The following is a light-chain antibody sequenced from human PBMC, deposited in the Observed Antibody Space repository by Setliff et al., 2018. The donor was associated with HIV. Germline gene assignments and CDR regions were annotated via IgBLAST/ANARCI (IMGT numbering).Light chain of an antibody. Sequence: QSVLTQPRSVSGSPGQSVTTSCTGTSSDVGGYNYVSWYQQHPGKAPKLMIYDVSKRPSGVPDRFSGSKSGNTASLTISGLQAEDEADYYCCSYAGSYIHVVFGGGTKVTVL. CDR3: CSYAGSYIHVV. CDR2: DVS. V-gene: IGLV2-11*01. CDR1: SSDVGGYNY. J-gene: IGLJ2*01.